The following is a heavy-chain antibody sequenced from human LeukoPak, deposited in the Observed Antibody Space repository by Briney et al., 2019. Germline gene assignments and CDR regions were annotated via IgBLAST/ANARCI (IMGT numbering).Heavy chain of an antibody. D-gene: IGHD3-9*01. CDR2: ISGGGGST. Sequence: GGSLRLSCAASGFTFSSYAMSWVRQAPGKGLEWVSAISGGGGSTYYGFSVKGRFTIYRDNSKNTLYLQMNSLRAEDTALYFCAKTTSYYDVFTGGYYFDYWGQGTLVTVSS. J-gene: IGHJ4*02. CDR3: AKTTSYYDVFTGGYYFDY. V-gene: IGHV3-23*01. CDR1: GFTFSSYA.